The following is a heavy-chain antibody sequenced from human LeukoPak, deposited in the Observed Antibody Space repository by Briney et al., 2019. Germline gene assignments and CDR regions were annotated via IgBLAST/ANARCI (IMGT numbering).Heavy chain of an antibody. V-gene: IGHV3-11*04. J-gene: IGHJ6*03. CDR1: GFTFSDYY. CDR2: ISSSGSTI. D-gene: IGHD3-22*01. Sequence: PGGSLRLSCAASGFTFSDYYMSWIRQAPGKGLEWVSYISSSGSTIYYADSVKGRFTISRDNAENSLYLQMNSLRAEDTAVYYCARGTSSDYYYYYMDVWGKGTTVTVSS. CDR3: ARGTSSDYYYYYMDV.